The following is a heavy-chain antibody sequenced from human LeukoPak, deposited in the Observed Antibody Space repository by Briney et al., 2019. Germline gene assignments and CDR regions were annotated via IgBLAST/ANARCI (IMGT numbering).Heavy chain of an antibody. CDR1: GFTFSGSA. J-gene: IGHJ4*02. CDR2: IRSKANSYAT. Sequence: GGSLKLSCAASGFTFSGSAMHWVRQASGQGLEWVGRIRSKANSYATAYAASVKGRFTISRDDSKNTAFLQMNSLKSEDTAVYYCTRLAGDEYFDISRGPDWGQGTLVTVSS. V-gene: IGHV3-73*01. CDR3: TRLAGDEYFDISRGPD. D-gene: IGHD3-9*01.